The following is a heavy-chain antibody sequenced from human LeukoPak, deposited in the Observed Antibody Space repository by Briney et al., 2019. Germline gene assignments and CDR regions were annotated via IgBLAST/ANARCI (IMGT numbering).Heavy chain of an antibody. Sequence: ASVKVSCKASGYTFTSYDINWVRQATGQGLKWMGWMNPNSGNTGYAQKFQGRVTMTRNTSISTAYMELSSLRSEDTAVYYCARGQGQWLRWDWFDPWGQGTLVTVSS. CDR1: GYTFTSYD. CDR3: ARGQGQWLRWDWFDP. V-gene: IGHV1-8*01. CDR2: MNPNSGNT. J-gene: IGHJ5*02. D-gene: IGHD6-19*01.